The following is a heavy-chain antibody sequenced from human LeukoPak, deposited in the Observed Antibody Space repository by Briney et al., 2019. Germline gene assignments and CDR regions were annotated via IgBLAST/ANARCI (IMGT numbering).Heavy chain of an antibody. CDR2: IYHSGSA. J-gene: IGHJ4*02. Sequence: SETLSLTCTVSGGSITSYFWNWIRQPPGKGLEWIGYIYHSGSANYNPSLKSRVTISVDTSKNQFSLNLSSVTAADTAVYYCAREGLFTSFDYWGQGTLVTVSS. V-gene: IGHV4-59*01. D-gene: IGHD2/OR15-2a*01. CDR1: GGSITSYF. CDR3: AREGLFTSFDY.